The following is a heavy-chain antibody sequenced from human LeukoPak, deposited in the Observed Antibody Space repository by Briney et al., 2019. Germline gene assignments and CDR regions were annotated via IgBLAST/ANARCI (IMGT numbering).Heavy chain of an antibody. CDR3: AKDWSG. CDR2: ISWNSGSI. Sequence: GRSLRLSCAASGFTFDDYAMHWVRQAPGKGLEWVSGISWNSGSIGYADSVKGRFTISRDNAKNSLYLQMNSLRAEDTALYYCAKDWSGWGQGTLVTVSS. D-gene: IGHD1-26*01. V-gene: IGHV3-9*01. J-gene: IGHJ4*02. CDR1: GFTFDDYA.